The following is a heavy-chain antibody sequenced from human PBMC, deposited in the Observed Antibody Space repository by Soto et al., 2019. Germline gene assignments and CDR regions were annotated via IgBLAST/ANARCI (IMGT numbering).Heavy chain of an antibody. D-gene: IGHD3-22*01. Sequence: PSETLSLTCTVSGGSISSGDYYWILIRQPPGKGLEWIGYIYYSGSTYYNPSLKSRVTISVDTSKNQFSLKLSSVTAADTAVYYCARWDDSSGYYRSWGQGTLVTVSS. V-gene: IGHV4-30-4*01. J-gene: IGHJ4*02. CDR3: ARWDDSSGYYRS. CDR1: GGSISSGDYY. CDR2: IYYSGST.